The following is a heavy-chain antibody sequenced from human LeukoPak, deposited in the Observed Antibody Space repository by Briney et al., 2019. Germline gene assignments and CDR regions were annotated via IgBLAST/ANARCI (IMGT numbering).Heavy chain of an antibody. J-gene: IGHJ3*02. CDR2: ISYDGSSK. V-gene: IGHV3-30*03. CDR1: GFTFSDYY. Sequence: TGGSLRLSCAASGFTFSDYYMSWVRQAPGKGLEWVAVISYDGSSKYYADSVKGRFTISRDNSKNTLYLQMNSLRAEDTAVYYCARARSSYGYGDAFDIWGQGTMVTVSS. CDR3: ARARSSYGYGDAFDI. D-gene: IGHD5-18*01.